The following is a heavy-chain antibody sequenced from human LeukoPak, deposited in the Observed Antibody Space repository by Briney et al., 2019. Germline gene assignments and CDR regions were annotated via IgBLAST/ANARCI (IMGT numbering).Heavy chain of an antibody. V-gene: IGHV3-30*02. J-gene: IGHJ4*02. CDR1: GFTFSSYW. Sequence: PGGSLRLSCAASGFTFSSYWMHWVRQAPGKGLEWVTFIRYDGSRKYYADSVKGRFTISRDDSKNTLYLQMNSLRAEDTAVYYCAKAKGSNWIIDYWGQGTLVTVSS. CDR3: AKAKGSNWIIDY. D-gene: IGHD1-20*01. CDR2: IRYDGSRK.